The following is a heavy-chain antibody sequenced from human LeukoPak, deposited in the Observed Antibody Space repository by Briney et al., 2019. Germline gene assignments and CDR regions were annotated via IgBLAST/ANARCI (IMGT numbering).Heavy chain of an antibody. CDR1: GYSFTGYY. Sequence: GASVKVSCKASGYSFTGYYMHWVRQAPGQGLEWMGIINPSGGSTSYAQKFQGRVTMTRDMSTSTVYMELSSLRSEDTAVYYCARVGRATFQGVLWYWGQGTLVTVSS. V-gene: IGHV1-46*01. CDR2: INPSGGST. CDR3: ARVGRATFQGVLWY. J-gene: IGHJ4*02. D-gene: IGHD1-26*01.